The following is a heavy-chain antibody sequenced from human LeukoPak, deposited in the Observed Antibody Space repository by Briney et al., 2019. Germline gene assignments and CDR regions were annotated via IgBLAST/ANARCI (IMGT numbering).Heavy chain of an antibody. CDR1: GGSISSYY. V-gene: IGHV4-4*07. Sequence: SETLSLTCTVSGGSISSYYWSWIRQSAGKGLEWIGRIYTSGSTNYNPSLKSRVTMSVDTSKNQFSLKLSSVTAADTAVYYCARGQRGSYYYYYMDVWGKGTTVTVSS. J-gene: IGHJ6*03. CDR3: ARGQRGSYYYYYMDV. CDR2: IYTSGST.